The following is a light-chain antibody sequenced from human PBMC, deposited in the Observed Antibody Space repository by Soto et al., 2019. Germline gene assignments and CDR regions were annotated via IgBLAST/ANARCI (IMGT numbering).Light chain of an antibody. J-gene: IGLJ2*01. Sequence: QSALTQPASVSGSPGQSITISCTGTSSDVGGYKYVSWYQQYPGNAPKLIIYEVAIRPSGVSNRFSGSKSGNTASLTISGLQADDEAVYYCGSYTRGDMLIGGGTKLTVL. CDR1: SSDVGGYKY. CDR2: EVA. CDR3: GSYTRGDML. V-gene: IGLV2-14*01.